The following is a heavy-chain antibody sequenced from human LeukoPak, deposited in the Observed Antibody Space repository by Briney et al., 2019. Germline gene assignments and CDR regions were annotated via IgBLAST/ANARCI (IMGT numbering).Heavy chain of an antibody. CDR1: GGSFSGYY. V-gene: IGHV4-34*01. D-gene: IGHD3-22*01. Sequence: PSETLPLTCAVYGGSFSGYYWSWIRQPPGKGLEWVGEINHSGSTNYNPSLKSRVTISVDTSKNQFSLKLSSVTAADTAVYYCARVRPSSGYYYVVGSYGMDVWGQGTTVTVSS. J-gene: IGHJ6*02. CDR3: ARVRPSSGYYYVVGSYGMDV. CDR2: INHSGST.